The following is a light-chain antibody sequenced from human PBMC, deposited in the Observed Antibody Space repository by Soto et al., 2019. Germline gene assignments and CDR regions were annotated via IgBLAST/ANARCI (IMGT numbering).Light chain of an antibody. CDR3: SSYTSSSIDYV. J-gene: IGLJ1*01. V-gene: IGLV2-14*01. CDR1: SSDVGGYNY. CDR2: EVS. Sequence: QSALTQPASVSGSPGQSITISCTGTSSDVGGYNYVSWYQQHPGKAPKLMMYEVSNRPSGVSNRFSGSKSGNTASLTISGLQAEYEADYYCSSYTSSSIDYVFGTGTKLTVL.